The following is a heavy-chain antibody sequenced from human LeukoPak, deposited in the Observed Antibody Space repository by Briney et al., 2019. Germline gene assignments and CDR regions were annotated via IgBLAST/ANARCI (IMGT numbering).Heavy chain of an antibody. CDR1: GYTFTTYG. CDR2: ISTHNGNT. D-gene: IGHD5-18*01. Sequence: ASVKVSCKASGYTFTTYGISWVRQAPGQGLEWMGWISTHNGNTNYAQKLQGRVTMTTDTSTSTAYMELRSLRSDDTAVYYCARALPDTAMVYWGQGTLVTVSS. J-gene: IGHJ4*02. V-gene: IGHV1-18*01. CDR3: ARALPDTAMVY.